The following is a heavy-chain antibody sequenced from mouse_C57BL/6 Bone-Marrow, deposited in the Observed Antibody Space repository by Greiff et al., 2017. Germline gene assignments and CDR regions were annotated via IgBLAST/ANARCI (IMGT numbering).Heavy chain of an antibody. V-gene: IGHV3-6*01. Sequence: DVQLVESGPGLVKPSQSLSLTCSVTGYSITSGYYWNWIRQFPGNKLEWMGYISYDGSNNYNPSLKNRISITRDTSKNQFFLKLNSVTTEDTATYDCARVPFITTVVELDYWGQGTSVTVSS. J-gene: IGHJ4*01. D-gene: IGHD1-1*01. CDR2: ISYDGSN. CDR3: ARVPFITTVVELDY. CDR1: GYSITSGYY.